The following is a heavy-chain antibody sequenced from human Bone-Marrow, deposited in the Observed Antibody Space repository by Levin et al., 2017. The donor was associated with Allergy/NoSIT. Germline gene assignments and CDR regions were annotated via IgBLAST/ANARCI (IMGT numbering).Heavy chain of an antibody. Sequence: SCTVSGDSISSNIYYWGWLRQPPGKGLEWIGSVLYSGSAYYNPSFKTRVTIAVATSKNQFSLKLASVTAADTAVYYCAREGTRSSSWHYSWGQGTLVTVSS. J-gene: IGHJ4*02. CDR2: VLYSGSA. CDR1: GDSISSNIYY. CDR3: AREGTRSSSWHYS. D-gene: IGHD2-2*01. V-gene: IGHV4-39*02.